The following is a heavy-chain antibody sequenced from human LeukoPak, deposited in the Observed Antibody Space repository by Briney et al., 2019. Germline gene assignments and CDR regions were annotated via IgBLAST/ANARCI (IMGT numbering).Heavy chain of an antibody. J-gene: IGHJ3*02. CDR1: GYTFSSYD. CDR2: MNPNSGST. D-gene: IGHD3-22*01. Sequence: ASVKVSCKASGYTFSSYDINWVRQATGQGLEWLGWMNPNSGSTGSAQKFQGRVTMTRNTSINTAYMELSSLRSEDTAVYYCARGPLTYYYDSSGYFAFDIWGQGTVVTVSS. CDR3: ARGPLTYYYDSSGYFAFDI. V-gene: IGHV1-8*01.